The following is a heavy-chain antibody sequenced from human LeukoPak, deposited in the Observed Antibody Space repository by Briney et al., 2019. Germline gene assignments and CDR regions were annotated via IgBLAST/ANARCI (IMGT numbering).Heavy chain of an antibody. CDR2: ISGSGGST. CDR1: GFTFSSYA. J-gene: IGHJ2*01. CDR3: AGAYGDNWYFDL. Sequence: GGSLRLSCAASGFTFSSYAMSWVRQAPGKGLEWVSAISGSGGSTYYADSVKGRFTISRDNSKTTLYLQMNSLRAEDTAVYYCAGAYGDNWYFDLWGRGTLVTVSS. D-gene: IGHD4-17*01. V-gene: IGHV3-23*01.